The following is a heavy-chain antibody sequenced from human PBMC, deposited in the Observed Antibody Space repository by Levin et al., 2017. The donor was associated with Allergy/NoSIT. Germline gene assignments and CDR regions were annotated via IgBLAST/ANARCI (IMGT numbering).Heavy chain of an antibody. Sequence: PGGSLRLSCAASGFTFSSYGMHWVRQAPGQGLEWVAVIWDDGYKKYYADSVKGRFTIYRDNSKNRLYLQMNSLRAEDTAVYYCARVLRFYYYYYLDVWGKGTTVTVSS. V-gene: IGHV3-33*01. J-gene: IGHJ6*03. D-gene: IGHD5-12*01. CDR1: GFTFSSYG. CDR3: ARVLRFYYYYYLDV. CDR2: IWDDGYKK.